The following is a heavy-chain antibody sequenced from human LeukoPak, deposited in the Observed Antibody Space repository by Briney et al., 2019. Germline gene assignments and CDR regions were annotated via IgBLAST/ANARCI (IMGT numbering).Heavy chain of an antibody. J-gene: IGHJ4*02. CDR2: MNPNSGNT. D-gene: IGHD3-22*01. CDR1: GYTFTSYD. CDR3: AGIYDSSGYAFDY. Sequence: GASVKVSCKASGYTFTSYDINWVRQATGQGLEWMGWMNPNSGNTGYAQKFQGRVTMTRNTSISTAYMELSSLRSEDTAVYYCAGIYDSSGYAFDYWGQGTLVTVSS. V-gene: IGHV1-8*01.